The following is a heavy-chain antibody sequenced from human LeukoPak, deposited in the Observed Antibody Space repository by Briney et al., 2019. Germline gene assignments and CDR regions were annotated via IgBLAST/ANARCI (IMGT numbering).Heavy chain of an antibody. CDR3: ARSARSSSWNHDAFDI. D-gene: IGHD6-13*01. CDR2: IYTSGST. Sequence: SETLSLTCTVSGGSISSYYWSWIRQPAGKGLEWIGRIYTSGSTNYNPSLKSRVTMSVETSKNQFSLKLSSVTAADTAWYYCARSARSSSWNHDAFDIWGQGTMVTVSS. CDR1: GGSISSYY. V-gene: IGHV4-4*07. J-gene: IGHJ3*02.